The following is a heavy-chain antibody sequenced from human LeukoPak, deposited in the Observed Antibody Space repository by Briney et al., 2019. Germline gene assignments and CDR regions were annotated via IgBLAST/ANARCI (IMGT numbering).Heavy chain of an antibody. D-gene: IGHD6-19*01. CDR1: GGSFSGYY. CDR3: ARVASLAGASLSYMDV. J-gene: IGHJ6*03. V-gene: IGHV4-34*01. CDR2: INHSGST. Sequence: PSETLSLTCAVYGGSFSGYYWSWLRQPPGKGLEWIGEINHSGSTNYNPSLKSRLIIVGDNSNNQFSLTLSSVTAADTAVYYCARVASLAGASLSYMDVWGKGTSVTVSS.